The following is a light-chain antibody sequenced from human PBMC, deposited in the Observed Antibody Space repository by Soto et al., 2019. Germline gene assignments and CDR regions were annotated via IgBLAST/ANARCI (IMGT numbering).Light chain of an antibody. J-gene: IGKJ2*01. Sequence: DIVMTQSPESLAVSLGERATINCKSSQSVLYSSNNKNYLAWYQKRPGQPPKLLIYWASTRESGVPDRFSGSGSGTDFTLTISSLQAEDVAVYYCQQYYNALYTFGQGTKLEIK. CDR3: QQYYNALYT. V-gene: IGKV4-1*01. CDR2: WAS. CDR1: QSVLYSSNNKNY.